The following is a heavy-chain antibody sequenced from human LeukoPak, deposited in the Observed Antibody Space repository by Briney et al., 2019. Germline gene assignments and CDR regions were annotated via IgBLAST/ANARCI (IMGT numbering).Heavy chain of an antibody. J-gene: IGHJ6*02. V-gene: IGHV1-8*01. CDR1: GYTFTSYD. Sequence: ASVKVSCKASGYTFTSYDINWVRQATGQGLEWMGWMKPNSGNTGYAQKFQGRVTMTRNTSISTAYMELSSLRSEDTAVYYCARDITMVRGVLGYYYYGMDVWGQGTTVTVSS. D-gene: IGHD3-10*01. CDR3: ARDITMVRGVLGYYYYGMDV. CDR2: MKPNSGNT.